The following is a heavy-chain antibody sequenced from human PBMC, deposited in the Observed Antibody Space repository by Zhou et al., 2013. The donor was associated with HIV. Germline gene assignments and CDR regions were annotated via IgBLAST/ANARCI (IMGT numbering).Heavy chain of an antibody. CDR3: AKNKLMAAAGYYNGMDV. CDR1: GYTFTNYG. D-gene: IGHD6-13*01. J-gene: IGHJ6*02. CDR2: VSPYSGDT. V-gene: IGHV1-18*01. Sequence: QVQLVQSGAEVKKPGASVKVSCKASGYTFTNYGITWVRQAPGQGLEWLGWVSPYSGDTNYAPGVRGRVTLTSDTSTTTAYMELRSLRPDDTGVYYCAKNKLMAAAGYYNGMDVWGQGTAVTVSS.